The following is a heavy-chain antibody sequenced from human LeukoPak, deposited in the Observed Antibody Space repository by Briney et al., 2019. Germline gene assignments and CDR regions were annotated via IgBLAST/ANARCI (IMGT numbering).Heavy chain of an antibody. Sequence: GGSLRLSCAASGFTFSSYALHWVRQAPGKGLEWVTVISDDGSNKYYADSVKGRFTISRDNSKNTLYLQMNRLRPEDTAVYYCARVDDLDAFDIWGRGTMVTVSS. CDR3: ARVDDLDAFDI. J-gene: IGHJ3*02. CDR2: ISDDGSNK. CDR1: GFTFSSYA. V-gene: IGHV3-30*04. D-gene: IGHD2-2*03.